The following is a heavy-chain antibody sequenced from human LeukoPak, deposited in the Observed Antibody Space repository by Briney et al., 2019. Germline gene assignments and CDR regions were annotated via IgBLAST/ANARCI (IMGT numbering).Heavy chain of an antibody. D-gene: IGHD6-13*01. V-gene: IGHV3-33*01. Sequence: GRSLRLSCAASGFIFSNYGMHWVRQAPGKRLEWVAVVWNDGSETFHADSVKGRFRIARDNSKNTLYLQMNSLRAEDTAVYFCARDMGRAWYGPPDYWGQGTLVTVSS. J-gene: IGHJ4*02. CDR1: GFIFSNYG. CDR3: ARDMGRAWYGPPDY. CDR2: VWNDGSET.